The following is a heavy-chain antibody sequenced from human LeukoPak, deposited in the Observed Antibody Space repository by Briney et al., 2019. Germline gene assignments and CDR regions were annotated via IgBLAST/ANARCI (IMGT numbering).Heavy chain of an antibody. CDR2: IIGSGDGT. J-gene: IGHJ4*02. CDR3: AKKVGVGWPTSLDIDY. Sequence: GGSLMLSCAASGFTFSIYAMTWVRPAPGKGLEWVSAIIGSGDGTYYADSVKGRFTISRDNSKNTLYLQMDSLRAEDTAVYYCAKKVGVGWPTSLDIDYWGQGTLVTVSS. D-gene: IGHD2-8*01. V-gene: IGHV3-23*01. CDR1: GFTFSIYA.